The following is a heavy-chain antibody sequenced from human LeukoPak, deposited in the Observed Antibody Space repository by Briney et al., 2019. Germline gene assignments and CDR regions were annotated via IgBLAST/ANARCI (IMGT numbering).Heavy chain of an antibody. CDR2: IKQDGGEE. J-gene: IGHJ3*02. Sequence: GGSLRLSCAASGFTFSSYWMSWVRQAPGKGLEWVANIKQDGGEEYYVDSVKGRFTISRDNAKNSLYLQMNSLRAEDTAVYYCARDTAYCSSTSCPSIDAFDIWGQGTMVTVSS. V-gene: IGHV3-7*01. CDR1: GFTFSSYW. CDR3: ARDTAYCSSTSCPSIDAFDI. D-gene: IGHD2-2*01.